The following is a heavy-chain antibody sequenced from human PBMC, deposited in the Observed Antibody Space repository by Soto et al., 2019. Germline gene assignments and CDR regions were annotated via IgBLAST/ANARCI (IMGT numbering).Heavy chain of an antibody. CDR3: ARRGPGTYFDY. J-gene: IGHJ4*02. D-gene: IGHD6-13*01. V-gene: IGHV3-23*01. CDR2: ISGSGGST. CDR1: GFTFSSYA. Sequence: EVQLLESGGGLVQPGGSLRLSCAASGFTFSSYAMNWVRQAPGKGLEWVSVISGSGGSTYYADSVKGRFTISRDNSKNTLYLQIISLRAEDTAVYYCARRGPGTYFDYWGQGTLVTVSS.